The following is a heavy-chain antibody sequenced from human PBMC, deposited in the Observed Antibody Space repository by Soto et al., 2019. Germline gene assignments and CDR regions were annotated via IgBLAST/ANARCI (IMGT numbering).Heavy chain of an antibody. J-gene: IGHJ4*02. D-gene: IGHD2-15*01. CDR1: GGTFSSYA. V-gene: IGHV1-69*01. CDR3: ARDFNGGQGGYFDY. Sequence: QVQLVQSGAEVKKPGSSVKVSCKASGGTFSSYAISWVRQAPGQGLEWMGGIIPIFGTANYAQKFQGRVTITADESTSTAYMGLWSLRSEDTALYYCARDFNGGQGGYFDYWGQGTLVTVSS. CDR2: IIPIFGTA.